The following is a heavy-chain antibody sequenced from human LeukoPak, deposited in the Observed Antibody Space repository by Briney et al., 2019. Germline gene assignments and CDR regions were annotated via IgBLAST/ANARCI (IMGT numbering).Heavy chain of an antibody. Sequence: VKPGGSLRLSCAASGFTFSSYSMNWVRQAPGKGLEWVSSISSSSSYIYYADSVKGRFTISRDNAKNSLYLQMNSLRAEDTAVYYCARVKGTVTTTVRMGYWGQGTLVTVSS. D-gene: IGHD4-17*01. V-gene: IGHV3-21*01. J-gene: IGHJ4*02. CDR2: ISSSSSYI. CDR1: GFTFSSYS. CDR3: ARVKGTVTTTVRMGY.